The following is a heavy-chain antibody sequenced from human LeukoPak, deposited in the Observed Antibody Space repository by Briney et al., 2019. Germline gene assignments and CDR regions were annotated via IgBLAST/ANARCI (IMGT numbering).Heavy chain of an antibody. Sequence: GGSLRLSCAASGFTVSSNYMSWVRQAPGKGLEWASVIYSGGSTYYADSVKGRFTISRDNSKNTLYLQMNSLRAEDTAVYYCAIGYCSGGSCYPYYYYGMDVWGQGTTVTVSS. J-gene: IGHJ6*02. D-gene: IGHD2-15*01. CDR3: AIGYCSGGSCYPYYYYGMDV. CDR2: IYSGGST. CDR1: GFTVSSNY. V-gene: IGHV3-66*01.